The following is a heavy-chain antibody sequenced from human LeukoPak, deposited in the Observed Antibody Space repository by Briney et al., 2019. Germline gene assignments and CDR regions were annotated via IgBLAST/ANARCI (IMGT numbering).Heavy chain of an antibody. CDR3: ARDTDDILTGYYLKWFDP. V-gene: IGHV1-2*02. CDR2: INLNSGGT. CDR1: GYTFTVYY. Sequence: ASVKVSCKASGYTFTVYYIHWVRQAPAQGLEWMGWINLNSGGTNYAQKFQGRVTMTRDTSISTAYMELSRLRSDDTAVYYCARDTDDILTGYYLKWFDPWGQGTLVTVSS. D-gene: IGHD3-9*01. J-gene: IGHJ5*02.